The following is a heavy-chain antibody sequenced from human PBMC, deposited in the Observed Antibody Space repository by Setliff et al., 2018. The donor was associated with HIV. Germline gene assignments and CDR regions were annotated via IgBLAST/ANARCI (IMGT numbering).Heavy chain of an antibody. CDR1: GGFISNHY. CDR3: ARDVGLCGVDCWPYFYFDL. CDR2: THYSGSS. V-gene: IGHV4-59*11. Sequence: SETLSLTCTISGGFISNHYWNWIRQPPGKGLEWIGSTHYSGSSYYSPSLKSRVTISLDTSKNQFSLKLSSMTAADTAVYYCARDVGLCGVDCWPYFYFDLWGRGNLVTVT. J-gene: IGHJ2*01. D-gene: IGHD2-21*02.